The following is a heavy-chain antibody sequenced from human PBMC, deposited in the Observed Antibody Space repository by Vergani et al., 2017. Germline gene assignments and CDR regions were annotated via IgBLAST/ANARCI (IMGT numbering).Heavy chain of an antibody. CDR3: AGVRTEVGVWDSSGYDGLGY. CDR2: IIPIFGTA. J-gene: IGHJ4*02. V-gene: IGHV1-69*01. Sequence: QVQLVQSGAEVKKPGSSVKVSCKASGGTFSSYAISWVRQAPGQGLEWMGGIIPIFGTANYAQKFQGRVTITADESTSTAYMELSRLRSEETAVYYCAGVRTEVGVWDSSGYDGLGYWGQGTLVTVSS. CDR1: GGTFSSYA. D-gene: IGHD3-22*01.